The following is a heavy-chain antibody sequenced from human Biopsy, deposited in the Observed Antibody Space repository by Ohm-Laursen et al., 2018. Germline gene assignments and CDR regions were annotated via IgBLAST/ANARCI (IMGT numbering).Heavy chain of an antibody. D-gene: IGHD2-15*01. CDR3: ARRGSGGRSFDY. J-gene: IGHJ4*02. V-gene: IGHV4-59*08. CDR1: GGSISDYY. CDR2: ISNSGNT. Sequence: TLSLTCSVSGGSISDYYWSWLRQPPGKGLEWIGFISNSGNTNYNPSLKSRVTISVDMSKNQISLKLGSVTVADTAVFYCARRGSGGRSFDYWGQGSLVTVSS.